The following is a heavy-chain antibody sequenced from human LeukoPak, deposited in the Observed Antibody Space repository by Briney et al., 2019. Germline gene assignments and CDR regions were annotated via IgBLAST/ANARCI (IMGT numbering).Heavy chain of an antibody. CDR2: IYYSGTT. J-gene: IGHJ4*02. CDR3: ARGVYIAAAQYGY. V-gene: IGHV4-59*01. D-gene: IGHD6-13*01. CDR1: GGSISSYY. Sequence: SETLSLTCTVSGGSISSYYWSWIRQPPGKGLEWIGYIYYSGTTNHNPSLKSRVTISVDTSKDQFSLKLSSVTAADTAVYYCARGVYIAAAQYGYWGQGTLVTVSS.